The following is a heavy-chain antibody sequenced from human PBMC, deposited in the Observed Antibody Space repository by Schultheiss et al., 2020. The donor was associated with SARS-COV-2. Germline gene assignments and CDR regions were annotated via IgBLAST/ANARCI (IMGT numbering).Heavy chain of an antibody. V-gene: IGHV4-59*12. CDR2: IYYSGST. J-gene: IGHJ3*02. CDR3: ARYDCSSTSCYQGDAFDI. Sequence: GSLRLSCAVYGGSFSGYYWSWIRQPPGKGLEWIGYIYYSGSTNYNPSLKSRVTISVDTSKNQFSLKLSSVTAADTAVYYCARYDCSSTSCYQGDAFDIWGQGTMVTVSS. D-gene: IGHD2-2*01. CDR1: GGSFSGYY.